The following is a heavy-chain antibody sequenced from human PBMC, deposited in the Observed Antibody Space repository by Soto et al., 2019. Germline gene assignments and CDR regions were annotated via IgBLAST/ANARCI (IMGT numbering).Heavy chain of an antibody. CDR1: GFTFSSYS. J-gene: IGHJ6*02. D-gene: IGHD3-22*01. V-gene: IGHV3-21*01. Sequence: GSLRLSCAASGFTFSSYSMNWVRQAPGKGLEWVSSISSSSSYIYYADSVKGRFTISRDNAKNSLYLQMNSLRAEDTAVYYCARSKVSVVVVITNNGMDVWGQGTTVTVSS. CDR2: ISSSSSYI. CDR3: ARSKVSVVVVITNNGMDV.